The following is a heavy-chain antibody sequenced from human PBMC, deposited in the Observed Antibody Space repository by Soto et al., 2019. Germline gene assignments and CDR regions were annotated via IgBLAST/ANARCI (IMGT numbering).Heavy chain of an antibody. J-gene: IGHJ4*02. CDR2: INHSGST. V-gene: IGHV4-34*01. CDR3: ARGSDDILTGFH. D-gene: IGHD3-9*01. Sequence: QVQLQQWGAGLLKPSETLSLTCAVYGGSFSGYYWSWIRQPPGKGLEWIGEINHSGSTNYNPSLKSRVTISVDTSKNQFSLKLSSVTAADTAVYYCARGSDDILTGFHWGQGTLVTVSS. CDR1: GGSFSGYY.